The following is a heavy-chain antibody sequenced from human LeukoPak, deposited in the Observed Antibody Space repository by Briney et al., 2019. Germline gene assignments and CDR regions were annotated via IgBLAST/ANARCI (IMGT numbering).Heavy chain of an antibody. CDR1: GFTVSNNY. Sequence: GGSLRLSCAASGFTVSNNYMSWVRQAPGKGLEWVSAIYSGGSTYYADSVKGRFTISSDNSKNTLYLQMNSLRAEDTAVYYCASRDYYDSSGYNDAFDIWGQGTMVTVSS. D-gene: IGHD3-22*01. CDR3: ASRDYYDSSGYNDAFDI. V-gene: IGHV3-53*01. CDR2: IYSGGST. J-gene: IGHJ3*02.